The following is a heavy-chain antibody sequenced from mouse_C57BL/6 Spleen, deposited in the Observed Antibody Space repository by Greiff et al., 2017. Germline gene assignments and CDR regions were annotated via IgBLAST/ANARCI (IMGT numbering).Heavy chain of an antibody. CDR3: ANYYGSSLYYFDV. D-gene: IGHD1-1*01. CDR1: GYTFTSYW. V-gene: IGHV1-59*01. CDR2: IDPSDSYT. J-gene: IGHJ1*03. Sequence: QVQLQQPGAELVRPGTSVKLSCKASGYTFTSYWMHWVKQRPGQGLEWIGVIDPSDSYTNYNQKFKGKATLTVDTSSSTAYMQLSSLTSEDSAVYYCANYYGSSLYYFDVWGTGTTVTVSS.